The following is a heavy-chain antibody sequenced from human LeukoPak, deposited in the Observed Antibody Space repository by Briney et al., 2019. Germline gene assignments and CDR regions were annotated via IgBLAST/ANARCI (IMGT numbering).Heavy chain of an antibody. Sequence: ASVKVSCKASGYTFTSYDINWVRQATGQGLEWTGWVNPNSGNTGYAQKFQGRVTMTRNTSISTAYMELSSLRSEDTAVYYCARADSSLEGIDYWGQGTLVTVSS. CDR3: ARADSSLEGIDY. CDR2: VNPNSGNT. CDR1: GYTFTSYD. D-gene: IGHD6-19*01. J-gene: IGHJ4*02. V-gene: IGHV1-8*01.